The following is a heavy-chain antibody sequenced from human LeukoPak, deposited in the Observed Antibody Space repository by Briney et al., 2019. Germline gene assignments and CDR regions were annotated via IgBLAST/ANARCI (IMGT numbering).Heavy chain of an antibody. J-gene: IGHJ4*02. CDR3: ARVAGSGCPDY. CDR2: IYYSGST. Sequence: PSETLSLTCTVSGGSISSYYWSWIRRPPGKGLEWIGYIYYSGSTNYNPSLKSRVTMSVDTSKNQFSLKLSSVTAADTAVYYCARVAGSGCPDYWGQGTLVTVSS. D-gene: IGHD6-19*01. CDR1: GGSISSYY. V-gene: IGHV4-59*01.